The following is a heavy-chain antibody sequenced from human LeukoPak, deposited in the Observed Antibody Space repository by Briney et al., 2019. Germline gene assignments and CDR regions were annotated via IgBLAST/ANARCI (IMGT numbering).Heavy chain of an antibody. Sequence: GGSPRLSCAASGFTFSSYSMTWVRQAPGKGLEWVSSISSSSSYIYYADSVKGRFTISRDNAKNSLYLQMNSLRAEDTAVYYCARGGSSTSCLDYWGQGTLVTVSS. CDR1: GFTFSSYS. D-gene: IGHD2-2*01. V-gene: IGHV3-21*01. J-gene: IGHJ4*02. CDR3: ARGGSSTSCLDY. CDR2: ISSSSSYI.